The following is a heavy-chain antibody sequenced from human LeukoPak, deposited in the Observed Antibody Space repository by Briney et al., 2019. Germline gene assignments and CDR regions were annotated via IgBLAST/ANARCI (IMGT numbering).Heavy chain of an antibody. D-gene: IGHD3-16*01. Sequence: PGGSLRLSCAVFGFTVSTNYMGWVRQAPGKGLEWVSIIYSSGDAYYANSLKDRFTISRDSWKNTVYLQTNSLTVEDTAVYYCARVVVLGAPDTDYFDHWGQGTLVTVSS. CDR3: ARVVVLGAPDTDYFDH. CDR2: IYSSGDA. J-gene: IGHJ4*02. V-gene: IGHV3-66*01. CDR1: GFTVSTNY.